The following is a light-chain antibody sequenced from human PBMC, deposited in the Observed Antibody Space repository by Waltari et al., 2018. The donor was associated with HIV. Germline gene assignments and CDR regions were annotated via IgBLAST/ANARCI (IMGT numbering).Light chain of an antibody. V-gene: IGLV2-14*01. Sequence: QSALTQPASVSGSPGQSITISCTGTSSDVGGYNYVSWYQQHPGKAPKLMIYEVSHRPSGVSKRFSGSKSGNTASLTISGLRAEDVADYYCSSYTSSSTLVVFGGGTKLTVL. CDR1: SSDVGGYNY. CDR2: EVS. J-gene: IGLJ2*01. CDR3: SSYTSSSTLVV.